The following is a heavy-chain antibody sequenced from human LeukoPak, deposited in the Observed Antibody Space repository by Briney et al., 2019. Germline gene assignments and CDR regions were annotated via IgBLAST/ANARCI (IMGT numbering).Heavy chain of an antibody. CDR1: GFTFSSYA. V-gene: IGHV3-23*01. J-gene: IGHJ4*02. D-gene: IGHD1-26*01. CDR3: AKYGPQDSGSSHFDY. Sequence: QPGGSLRLSCAASGFTFSSYAMSWVRQAPGKGLEWVSAIRDSGSSTRYADSVKGRFTTSRDNSKNTLFLQMNSLRAEDTAIYYCAKYGPQDSGSSHFDYWGQGALVTVSS. CDR2: IRDSGSST.